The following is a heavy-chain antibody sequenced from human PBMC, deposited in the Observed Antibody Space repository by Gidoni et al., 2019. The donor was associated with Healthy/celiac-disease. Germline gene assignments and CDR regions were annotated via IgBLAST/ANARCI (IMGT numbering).Heavy chain of an antibody. CDR2: ISSSGSTI. D-gene: IGHD2-2*01. CDR1: GFTFRSYE. V-gene: IGHV3-48*03. CDR3: ARDQPLSYYYGMDV. Sequence: EVQLVESGGGLVQPGGSLRLSCAASGFTFRSYEMNWVRQAPGKGVEWVSYISSSGSTIYYADSVKGRFTISRDNAKNSLYLQMNSLRAEDTAVYYCARDQPLSYYYGMDVWGQGTTVTVSS. J-gene: IGHJ6*02.